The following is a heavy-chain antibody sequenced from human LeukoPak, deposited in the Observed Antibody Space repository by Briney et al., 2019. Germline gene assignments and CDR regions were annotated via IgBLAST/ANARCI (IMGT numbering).Heavy chain of an antibody. V-gene: IGHV3-7*01. CDR3: ARAETYYYDSSGYYPDY. CDR2: IKQDGSEK. CDR1: GFTFSSYW. D-gene: IGHD3-22*01. Sequence: GGSLRLSCAASGFTFSSYWMSWVRQAPGKGLEWVANIKQDGSEKYYVDSVKGRFTISRDNAKNSLYLQMNSLRAEDTAVYYCARAETYYYDSSGYYPDYWGQGTLVTVSS. J-gene: IGHJ4*02.